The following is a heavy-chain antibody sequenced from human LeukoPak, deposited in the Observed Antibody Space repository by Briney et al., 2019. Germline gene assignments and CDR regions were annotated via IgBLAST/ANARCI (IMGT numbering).Heavy chain of an antibody. CDR3: ARVNCSGGSCYEYSQH. CDR2: IYPGDSDT. D-gene: IGHD2-15*01. J-gene: IGHJ1*01. V-gene: IGHV5-51*01. CDR1: GYSFTSYW. Sequence: GESLKISCKGSGYSFTSYWIGWVRQMPGKGLEWMGIIYPGDSDTRYSPSFQGQVTISADKSISTAYLQWSSLKASDTAMYYCARVNCSGGSCYEYSQHWGQGTLVTVSS.